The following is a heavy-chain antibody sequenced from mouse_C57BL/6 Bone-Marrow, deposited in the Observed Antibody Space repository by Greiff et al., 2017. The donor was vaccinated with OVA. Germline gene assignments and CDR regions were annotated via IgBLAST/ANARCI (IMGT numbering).Heavy chain of an antibody. CDR1: GFNIKDDY. Sequence: EVQLVESGAELVRPGASVKLSCTASGFNIKDDYMHWVKQRPEQGLEWIGWIDPENGDTEYASKFQGKATITADTSSNTAYLQLSSLTSEDTAVYYCTTPYDYASWFAYWGQGTLVTVSA. CDR2: IDPENGDT. V-gene: IGHV14-4*01. D-gene: IGHD2-4*01. CDR3: TTPYDYASWFAY. J-gene: IGHJ3*01.